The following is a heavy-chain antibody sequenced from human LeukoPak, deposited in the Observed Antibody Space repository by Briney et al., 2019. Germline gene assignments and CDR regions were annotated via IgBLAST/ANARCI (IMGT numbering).Heavy chain of an antibody. V-gene: IGHV1-18*01. J-gene: IGHJ3*02. Sequence: GASLKVSCKASGYLFNGYCISWLRQVPGQRPEWMGWVSAYNANTSYPQKFQGRVTMTTDTSTTTVYMELRSLRSDDTAVYYCARERRSGSYDAFDIWGQGTVVTVSS. CDR2: VSAYNANT. D-gene: IGHD3-10*01. CDR1: GYLFNGYC. CDR3: ARERRSGSYDAFDI.